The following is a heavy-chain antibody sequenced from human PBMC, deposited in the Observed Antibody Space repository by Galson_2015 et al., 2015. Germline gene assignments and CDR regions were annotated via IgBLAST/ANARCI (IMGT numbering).Heavy chain of an antibody. D-gene: IGHD6-19*01. CDR1: GYSFTSYY. Sequence: SCKASGYSFTSYYLHWVRQAPGQGLEWMGIINPNGGSTSYAQKFQGWVTMTRDTSISTAYMEVSRLRSDDTAVYYCARGYSSGSNAAFEIWGQGTMVTVSS. J-gene: IGHJ3*02. CDR2: INPNGGST. V-gene: IGHV1-46*01. CDR3: ARGYSSGSNAAFEI.